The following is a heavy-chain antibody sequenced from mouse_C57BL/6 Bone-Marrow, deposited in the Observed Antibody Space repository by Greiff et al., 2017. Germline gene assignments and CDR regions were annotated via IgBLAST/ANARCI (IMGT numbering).Heavy chain of an antibody. CDR3: ARWKGRRFAY. CDR2: IHPSDSDT. V-gene: IGHV1-74*01. Sequence: VKLQQPGAELVKPGASVKVSCKASGYTFTSYWMHWVKQSPGQGLEWIGRIHPSDSDTNYNQKFKGKATLTVDKSSSTAYLQLSSLTSEGSAVYYCARWKGRRFAYWGQGTLVTVSA. D-gene: IGHD1-1*01. J-gene: IGHJ3*01. CDR1: GYTFTSYW.